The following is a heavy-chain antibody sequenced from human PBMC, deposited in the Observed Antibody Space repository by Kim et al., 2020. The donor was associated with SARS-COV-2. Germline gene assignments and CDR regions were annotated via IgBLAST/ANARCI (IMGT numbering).Heavy chain of an antibody. CDR2: IGTAGDT. J-gene: IGHJ4*02. V-gene: IGHV3-13*01. CDR3: ARRLRSYSSSWYGGFDY. Sequence: GGSLRLSCAASGFTFSSYDMHWVRQATGIGLEWVSAIGTAGDTYYPGSVKGRFTISRENAKNSLYLQMNSLRAGDTAVYYCARRLRSYSSSWYGGFDYWGQGTLVTVSS. D-gene: IGHD6-13*01. CDR1: GFTFSSYD.